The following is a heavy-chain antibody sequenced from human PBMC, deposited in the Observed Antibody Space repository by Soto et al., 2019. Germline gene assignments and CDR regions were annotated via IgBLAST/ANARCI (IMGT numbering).Heavy chain of an antibody. V-gene: IGHV4-59*06. CDR3: ARPPHVFEPFDV. Sequence: NPSETLSLTCSVSGASISSYYWSWIRQHPGKGLEWIGYIYYSGSTYYSPSLKSRVTISVDTSKNQFSLKLSSVTAADTAVYYWARPPHVFEPFDVWGQGSMVTVSS. CDR1: GASISSYY. D-gene: IGHD3-16*01. J-gene: IGHJ3*01. CDR2: IYYSGST.